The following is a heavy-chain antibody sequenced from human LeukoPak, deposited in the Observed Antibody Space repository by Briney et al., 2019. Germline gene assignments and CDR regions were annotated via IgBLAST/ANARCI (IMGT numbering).Heavy chain of an antibody. CDR2: ISAYNGNT. Sequence: GASVKVSCKASGYTFTSYGISWVRQAPGQGLEWMGWISAYNGNTNYAQKLPGRVTMTTDTSTSTAYMELRSLRSDDTAVYYCARLKDYVWGSYRSLYYFDYWGQGTLVTVSS. CDR1: GYTFTSYG. D-gene: IGHD3-16*02. J-gene: IGHJ4*02. CDR3: ARLKDYVWGSYRSLYYFDY. V-gene: IGHV1-18*01.